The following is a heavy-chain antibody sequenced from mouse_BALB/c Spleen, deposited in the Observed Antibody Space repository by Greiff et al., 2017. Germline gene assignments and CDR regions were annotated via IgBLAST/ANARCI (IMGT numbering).Heavy chain of an antibody. CDR3: ASYGNYVEFAY. D-gene: IGHD2-1*01. Sequence: VQLQQSGPGLVQPSQSLSTTCTVSGFSLTSYGVHWVRQSPGKGLEWLGVIWSGGSTDYNAAFISRLSISKDNSKSQVFFKMNSLQANDTAIYYCASYGNYVEFAYWGQGTLATVSA. V-gene: IGHV2-2*02. CDR2: IWSGGST. J-gene: IGHJ3*01. CDR1: GFSLTSYG.